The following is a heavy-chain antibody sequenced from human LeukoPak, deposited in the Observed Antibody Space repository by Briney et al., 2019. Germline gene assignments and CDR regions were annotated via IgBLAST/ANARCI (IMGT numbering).Heavy chain of an antibody. D-gene: IGHD5-24*01. CDR1: GGSISSYY. CDR3: ARDADGWFDP. J-gene: IGHJ5*02. CDR2: IYYSGST. Sequence: PSETLSLTCTVSGGSISSYYWSWIRQPPGKGLEWIGYIYYSGSTNYNPSLKSRVTISVDTSKNQFSLKLSSVTAADTAVYHCARDADGWFDPWGQGTLVTVSS. V-gene: IGHV4-59*01.